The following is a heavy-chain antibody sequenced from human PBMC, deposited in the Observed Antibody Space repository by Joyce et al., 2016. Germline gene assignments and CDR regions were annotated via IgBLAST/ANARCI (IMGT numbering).Heavy chain of an antibody. CDR3: AKGALADQLLPPADL. D-gene: IGHD1-1*01. Sequence: QFQLVESGGRVVQPGRSLRLSCRACGFTFNSFAMQWVRQAPGKELEWVAVISHDAERQFYGEASKGRFTISRDNYKNTWDLQMNSLRVEDTAVYYCAKGALADQLLPPADLWGQGTLVTVSS. CDR1: GFTFNSFA. CDR2: ISHDAERQ. V-gene: IGHV3-30*18. J-gene: IGHJ1*01.